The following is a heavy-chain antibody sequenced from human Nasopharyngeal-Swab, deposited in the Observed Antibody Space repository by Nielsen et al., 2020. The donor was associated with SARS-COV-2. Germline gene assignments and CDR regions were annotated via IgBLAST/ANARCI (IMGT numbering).Heavy chain of an antibody. CDR2: INPNSGGP. D-gene: IGHD2-21*02. V-gene: IGHV1-2*04. J-gene: IGHJ3*02. CDR1: GYTFTGYY. Sequence: ASVKVSCQASGYTFTGYYMHWVRQAPGQGLAWMGWINPNSGGPNYAQKFQGWVTMTRDTSISTAYMALSRLRSDDTAVYYCARSHFVVVTNAFDIWGQGKMVTVSS. CDR3: ARSHFVVVTNAFDI.